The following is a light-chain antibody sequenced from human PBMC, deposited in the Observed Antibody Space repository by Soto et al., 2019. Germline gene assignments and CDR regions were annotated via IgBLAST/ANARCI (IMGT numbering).Light chain of an antibody. CDR1: SSNIGSNY. V-gene: IGLV1-47*01. CDR3: GAWDDSLSGVV. Sequence: QSVLTQPPSASGTPGQRVTISCSGSSSNIGSNYVYWYQQLPGTAPKLLIYRNNQRPSGVPDRFSGSKSGTSASLAISGLGSVDEAYYYCGAWDDSLSGVVLGGWTKLTVL. CDR2: RNN. J-gene: IGLJ2*01.